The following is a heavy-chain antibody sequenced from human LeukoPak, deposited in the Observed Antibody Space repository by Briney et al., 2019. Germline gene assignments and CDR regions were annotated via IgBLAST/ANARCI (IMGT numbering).Heavy chain of an antibody. CDR1: GFSLSTSGVG. D-gene: IGHD1-26*01. V-gene: IGHV2-5*01. J-gene: IGHJ4*02. CDR2: IYWSDDK. Sequence: SGPTLVKPTQTLTLTCTFSGFSLSTSGVGVGWIRQPPGKALEWLALIYWSDDKRYSPSLKSRLTITKGTSKNQVVLTMTNMDPVDTATYYCVHGEGATLYGYWGQGTLVTVSS. CDR3: VHGEGATLYGY.